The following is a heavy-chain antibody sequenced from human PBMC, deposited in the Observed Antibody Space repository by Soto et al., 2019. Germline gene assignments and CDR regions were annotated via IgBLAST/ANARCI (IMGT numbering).Heavy chain of an antibody. J-gene: IGHJ3*02. CDR3: ARGSRGTVDAFDI. V-gene: IGHV4-30-4*01. D-gene: IGHD3-16*01. Sequence: PSETLSLTCTVSGGSISSGDYYWSWIRQPPGKGLEWIGYIYYSGSTYYNPSLKSRVTISVDTSKNLFSLKLSSVTAADTALYYCARGSRGTVDAFDIWGQGTMVTVSS. CDR2: IYYSGST. CDR1: GGSISSGDYY.